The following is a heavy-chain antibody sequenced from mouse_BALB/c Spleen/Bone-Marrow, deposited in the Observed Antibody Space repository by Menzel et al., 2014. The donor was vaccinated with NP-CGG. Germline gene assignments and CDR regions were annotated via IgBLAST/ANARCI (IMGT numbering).Heavy chain of an antibody. CDR2: INPGSGGT. V-gene: IGHV1-54*01. J-gene: IGHJ4*01. CDR1: GYAFNNYL. Sequence: VQLQQSGAELVRPGTSVKVSCKASGYAFNNYLIEWVKQRPGQGLEWIGVINPGSGGTKYNEKFKGKATLTADESSSTAYMQLSSLTSDDSAVYFRARCLTGTSAMDYWGQGTSVTVSS. D-gene: IGHD4-1*01. CDR3: ARCLTGTSAMDY.